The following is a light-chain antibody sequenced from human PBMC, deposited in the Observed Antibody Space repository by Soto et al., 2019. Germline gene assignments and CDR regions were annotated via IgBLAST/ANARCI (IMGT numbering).Light chain of an antibody. V-gene: IGKV3-20*01. CDR3: QQYGGSPWT. J-gene: IGKJ1*01. Sequence: EIVLTQSPGTLSLSPGERATLSCRASQSVSSSYLAWFQQKPGQAPRLLIYGASSRATDIPDRFSGSGSGTDFTLTISRLEPEDLAVYYCQQYGGSPWTIGQGTKVEIK. CDR2: GAS. CDR1: QSVSSSY.